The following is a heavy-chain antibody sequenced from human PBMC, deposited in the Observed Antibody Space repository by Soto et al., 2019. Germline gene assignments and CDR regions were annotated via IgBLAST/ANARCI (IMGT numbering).Heavy chain of an antibody. CDR3: ARALKVFWGGDVANFDY. J-gene: IGHJ4*02. CDR1: GFTFISYW. V-gene: IGHV3-7*01. CDR2: IKQDGSEK. D-gene: IGHD3-3*01. Sequence: GGSLRLSCAASGFTFISYWMSWVRQAPWKGLEWVANIKQDGSEKYYVDSVKGRFTISRDNAKNSLYLQMNSLRAEDTAVYYCARALKVFWGGDVANFDYWGQGTLVTGS.